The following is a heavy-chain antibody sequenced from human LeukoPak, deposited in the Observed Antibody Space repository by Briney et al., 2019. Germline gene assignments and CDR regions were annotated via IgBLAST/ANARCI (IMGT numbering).Heavy chain of an antibody. CDR1: GFTFSSYG. CDR2: ISGSGGST. J-gene: IGHJ4*02. Sequence: GGSLRLSCAASGFTFSSYGMSWVRQAPGKRLEWVSAISGSGGSTYYANSVKGRFTISRDNSRNTLYLQMNSLRAEDTAVYYCAKGQVFQCDYWGQGTLVTVSS. CDR3: AKGQVFQCDY. V-gene: IGHV3-23*01. D-gene: IGHD2/OR15-2a*01.